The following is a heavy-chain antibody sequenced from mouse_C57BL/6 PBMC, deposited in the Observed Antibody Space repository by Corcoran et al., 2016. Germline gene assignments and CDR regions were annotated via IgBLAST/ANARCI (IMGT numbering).Heavy chain of an antibody. V-gene: IGHV9-3*01. Sequence: QIQLVQSGPELKKPGETVKISCKASGYTFTTYGMSWVKQAPGKGLKWMGWINTYSGVPTYADDFKGRFAFSLETSASTAYLQINNLKNEDTATYFCARAYYSNHGYFDVWGTGTTVTVSS. D-gene: IGHD2-5*01. CDR3: ARAYYSNHGYFDV. J-gene: IGHJ1*03. CDR2: INTYSGVP. CDR1: GYTFTTYG.